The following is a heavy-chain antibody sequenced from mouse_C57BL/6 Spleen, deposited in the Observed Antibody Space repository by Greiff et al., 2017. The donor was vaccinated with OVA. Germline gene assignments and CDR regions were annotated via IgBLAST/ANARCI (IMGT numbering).Heavy chain of an antibody. Sequence: VQLQQSGPELVKPGASVKISCKASGYTFTDYYMNWVKQSHGKSLEWIGDINPNNGGTSYNQKFKGKATLTVDKSSSTAYMELRSLTSEDSAVYYCAREVLYGNSHAMDYWGQGTSVTVSS. V-gene: IGHV1-26*01. J-gene: IGHJ4*01. CDR2: INPNNGGT. D-gene: IGHD2-1*01. CDR1: GYTFTDYY. CDR3: AREVLYGNSHAMDY.